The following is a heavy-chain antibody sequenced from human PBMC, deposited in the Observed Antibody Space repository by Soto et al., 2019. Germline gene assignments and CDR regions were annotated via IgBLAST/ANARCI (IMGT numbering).Heavy chain of an antibody. V-gene: IGHV4-38-2*02. CDR1: GYSISSCYY. D-gene: IGHD2-2*01. CDR3: AGDCSSTSCPSYYYYGMDV. Sequence: LSLTCAVSGYSISSCYYWGWIRQPPGKGLEWIGSIYHSGSTYYNPSLKSRVTISVDTSKNQFSLKLSSVTAADTAVYYCAGDCSSTSCPSYYYYGMDVWGKGTTVTVSS. CDR2: IYHSGST. J-gene: IGHJ6*04.